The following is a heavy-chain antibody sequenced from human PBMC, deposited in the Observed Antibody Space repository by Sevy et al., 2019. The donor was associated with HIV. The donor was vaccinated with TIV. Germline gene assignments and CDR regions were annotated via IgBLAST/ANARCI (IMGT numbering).Heavy chain of an antibody. CDR3: ARAGSNYAYAPGLYYFAY. CDR2: INPDNGDT. Sequence: ASVKVSCKASGYTFTRYAVHWVRQAPGQRLEWMGWINPDNGDTQHSQNFQGRVTITWGTSASTAYMELSSLRSEDTAVYYCARAGSNYAYAPGLYYFAYWGQGTLVTVSS. J-gene: IGHJ4*02. V-gene: IGHV1-3*01. CDR1: GYTFTRYA. D-gene: IGHD2-2*01.